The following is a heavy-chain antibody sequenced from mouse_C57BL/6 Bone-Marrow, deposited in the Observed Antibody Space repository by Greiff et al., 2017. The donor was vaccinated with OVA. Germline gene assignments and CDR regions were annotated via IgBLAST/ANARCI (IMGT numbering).Heavy chain of an antibody. CDR3: ARQAGAMDY. J-gene: IGHJ4*01. CDR1: GFTFSDYY. CDR2: ISNGGGST. Sequence: EVQVVESGGGLVQPGGSLKLSCAASGFTFSDYYMYWVRQTPEKRLEWVAYISNGGGSTYYPDTVKGRFTISRDNAKNTLYLQMSRLKSEDTAMYYCARQAGAMDYWGQGTSVTVSS. V-gene: IGHV5-12*01.